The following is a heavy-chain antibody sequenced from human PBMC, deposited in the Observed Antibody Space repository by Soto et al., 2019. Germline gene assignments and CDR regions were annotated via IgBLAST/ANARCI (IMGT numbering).Heavy chain of an antibody. CDR3: ARGSGGVTPEWFDP. CDR1: GDPISSHY. Sequence: SETLSLTCTVSGDPISSHYWSWFRQPPGKGLESIGYIHYTGSPYYNPSLKSRVTISVDTSKKQFSLKLSSVTAADTAVYYCARGSGGVTPEWFDPWGQGTLVPVSS. V-gene: IGHV4-59*11. CDR2: IHYTGSP. D-gene: IGHD3-16*01. J-gene: IGHJ5*02.